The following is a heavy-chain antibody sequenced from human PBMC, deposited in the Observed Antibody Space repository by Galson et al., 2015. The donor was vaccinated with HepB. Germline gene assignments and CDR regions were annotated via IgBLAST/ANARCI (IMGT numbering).Heavy chain of an antibody. CDR2: ISWNSGSI. CDR3: AKDLDRLQRVIDY. CDR1: GFTFDDYA. Sequence: SLRLSCAASGFTFDDYAMHWVRQAPGKGLEWVSGISWNSGSIGYADSVKGRFTISRDNAKNSLYLQMNSLRAEDTALYYCAKDLDRLQRVIDYWGQGTLVTVSS. J-gene: IGHJ4*02. V-gene: IGHV3-9*01. D-gene: IGHD2-21*02.